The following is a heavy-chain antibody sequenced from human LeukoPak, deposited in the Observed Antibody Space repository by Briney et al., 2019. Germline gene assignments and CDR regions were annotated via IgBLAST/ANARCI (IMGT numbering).Heavy chain of an antibody. J-gene: IGHJ5*02. CDR2: IYYSGST. CDR1: GGSISSSSYY. CDR3: ARRVDYYGSGSQNWFDP. V-gene: IGHV4-39*01. Sequence: PSETRSLTCTVSGGSISSSSYYWGWIRQPPGRGLEWIGRIYYSGSTYYNPSLKSRVTISVDTSKNQFTLKLSSVTAADTAVYYCARRVDYYGSGSQNWFDPWGQGTLVTVSS. D-gene: IGHD3-10*01.